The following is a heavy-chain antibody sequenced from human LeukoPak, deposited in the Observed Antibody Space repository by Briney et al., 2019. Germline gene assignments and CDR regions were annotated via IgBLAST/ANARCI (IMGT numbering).Heavy chain of an antibody. D-gene: IGHD3-22*01. CDR2: IYHSGST. J-gene: IGHJ4*02. V-gene: IGHV4-38-2*02. Sequence: SETLSLTCTVSGYSISSGYYWGWIRPPPGKGLEWIGSIYHSGSTYYNPSLKSRVTISVDTSKNQFSLKLSSVTAADTAVYYCASPRGSYVSSGYYFDYWGQGTLVTVSS. CDR1: GYSISSGYY. CDR3: ASPRGSYVSSGYYFDY.